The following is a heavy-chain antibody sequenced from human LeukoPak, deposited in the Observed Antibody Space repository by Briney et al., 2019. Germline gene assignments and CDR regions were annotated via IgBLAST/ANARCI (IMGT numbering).Heavy chain of an antibody. V-gene: IGHV3-7*01. D-gene: IGHD2-21*02. CDR3: ARTAYCGDACYYYFDY. J-gene: IGHJ4*02. CDR2: IKEDGGVK. Sequence: GGSLRLSCAASGFTFSSYWMSWVRQAPGKGLEWVANIKEDGGVKYYVASVRGRFTISRDNAKNSLTLQMNSLRAEDTAVYFCARTAYCGDACYYYFDYWGQGSLVTVSS. CDR1: GFTFSSYW.